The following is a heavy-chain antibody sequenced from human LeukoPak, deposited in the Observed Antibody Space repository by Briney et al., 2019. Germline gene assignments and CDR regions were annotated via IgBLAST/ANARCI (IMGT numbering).Heavy chain of an antibody. CDR1: GGSFSTYY. CDR2: INHSGST. J-gene: IGHJ5*02. D-gene: IGHD3-10*01. V-gene: IGHV4-34*01. Sequence: SETLSLTCAVYGGSFSTYYWSWTRQPPGKGLEWIGEINHSGSTNYNPSLKSRVTISVDTSKNQFSLKLSSVTAADTAVYYCARVRGDYYGSGIGNWFDPWGQGTLVTVSS. CDR3: ARVRGDYYGSGIGNWFDP.